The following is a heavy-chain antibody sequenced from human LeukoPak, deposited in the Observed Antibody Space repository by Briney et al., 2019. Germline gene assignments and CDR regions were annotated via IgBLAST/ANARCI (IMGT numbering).Heavy chain of an antibody. Sequence: AETLSLTCTVSGYSISSGYYWGWIRQPPGKGLEWIGSIYHSGSTYYNPSLKSRFTISVDTSKNQFSLKLTSVTAADTAVYYCARTTEGGYTYGYFYYYYMDVWGKGTTVTISS. V-gene: IGHV4-38-2*02. CDR3: ARTTEGGYTYGYFYYYYMDV. J-gene: IGHJ6*03. CDR2: IYHSGST. CDR1: GYSISSGYY. D-gene: IGHD5-18*01.